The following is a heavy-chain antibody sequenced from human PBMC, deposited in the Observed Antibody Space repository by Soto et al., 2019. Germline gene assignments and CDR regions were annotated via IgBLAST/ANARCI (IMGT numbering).Heavy chain of an antibody. D-gene: IGHD1-26*01. J-gene: IGHJ5*02. Sequence: WGSLRLSCAASGFTFIDYGIIFFRHSPLKGLEWVSAISGSGSTFYADSVKGRFTISRDNSKNTLYLQMNSLRAEDTAVYYCAKDYLRWAQSWGQGTLVTVSS. V-gene: IGHV3-23*01. CDR1: GFTFIDYG. CDR3: AKDYLRWAQS. CDR2: ISGSGST.